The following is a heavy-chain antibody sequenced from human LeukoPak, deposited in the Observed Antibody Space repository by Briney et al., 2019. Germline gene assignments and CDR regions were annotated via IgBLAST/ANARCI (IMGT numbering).Heavy chain of an antibody. Sequence: ASVKVSCKASGYTFTSYAMNWVRQAPGQGLEWMGWINTNTGNPTYAQGFTGRFVFSLDTSASTAYLQISSLKAEDTAVYYCARGQGLERRHNWFDPWGQGTLVTVSS. D-gene: IGHD1-1*01. V-gene: IGHV7-4-1*02. CDR1: GYTFTSYA. CDR3: ARGQGLERRHNWFDP. J-gene: IGHJ5*02. CDR2: INTNTGNP.